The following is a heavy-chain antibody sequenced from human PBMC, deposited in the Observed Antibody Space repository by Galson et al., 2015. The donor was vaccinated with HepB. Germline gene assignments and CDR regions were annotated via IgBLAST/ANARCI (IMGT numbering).Heavy chain of an antibody. CDR2: IRSKANSYAT. V-gene: IGHV3-73*01. CDR3: TRPNTQRRDGYNTDY. J-gene: IGHJ4*02. D-gene: IGHD5-24*01. Sequence: SLRLSCAASGFTFSGSATHWVRQASGKGLEWVGRIRSKANSYATAYAASVKGRFTISRDDSKNTAYLQMNSLKTEDTAVYYCTRPNTQRRDGYNTDYWGQGTLVTVSS. CDR1: GFTFSGSA.